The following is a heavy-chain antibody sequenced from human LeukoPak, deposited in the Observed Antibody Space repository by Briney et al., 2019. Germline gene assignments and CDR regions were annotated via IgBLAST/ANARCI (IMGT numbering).Heavy chain of an antibody. CDR1: GGTFSSYA. CDR3: AREAVLRFLEWVWVPYYFDY. CDR2: IIPILGIA. V-gene: IGHV1-69*04. D-gene: IGHD3-3*01. J-gene: IGHJ4*02. Sequence: ASVKVSCKASGGTFSSYAISWVRQAPGQGLEWMGRIIPILGIANYAQKFQGRVTITADKSTSTAYMEPSSLRSEDTAVYYCAREAVLRFLEWVWVPYYFDYWGQGTLVTVSS.